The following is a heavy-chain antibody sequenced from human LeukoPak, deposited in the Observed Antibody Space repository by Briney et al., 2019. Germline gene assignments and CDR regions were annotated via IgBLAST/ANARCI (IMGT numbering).Heavy chain of an antibody. CDR1: GGSISSGNFY. D-gene: IGHD6-6*01. CDR2: IFYLGST. J-gene: IGHJ5*02. V-gene: IGHV4-30-4*01. Sequence: SETLSLTRTVSGGSISSGNFYWSWIRQPPGKGLEWIGYIFYLGSTYYNLSLKSRVTMSVDTSKNQFSLILRSVTAADTAVYYCARKYPDHWFDPWGQGTLVTVSS. CDR3: ARKYPDHWFDP.